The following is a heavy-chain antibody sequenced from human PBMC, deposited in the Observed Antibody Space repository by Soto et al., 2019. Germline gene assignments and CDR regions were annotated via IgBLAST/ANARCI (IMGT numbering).Heavy chain of an antibody. CDR2: ISYDGSNK. CDR1: GFTFSSYG. V-gene: IGHV3-30*18. J-gene: IGHJ6*02. D-gene: IGHD5-12*01. CDR3: AKDRGYDFRVPYYYYGMDV. Sequence: GGSLRLSCAASGFTFSSYGMHWVRQAPGKGLEWVAVISYDGSNKYYADSVKGRFTISRDNSKNTLYLQMNSLRAEDTAVYYCAKDRGYDFRVPYYYYGMDVWGQGTTVTVSS.